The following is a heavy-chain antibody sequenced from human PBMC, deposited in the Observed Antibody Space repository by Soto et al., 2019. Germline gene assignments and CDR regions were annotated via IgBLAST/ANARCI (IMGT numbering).Heavy chain of an antibody. CDR2: IYYSGST. V-gene: IGHV4-59*01. CDR3: ARVWGGAFDI. CDR1: GGSISSYY. J-gene: IGHJ3*02. Sequence: PETLSLTCTVFGGSISSYYWSWIRQPPGKGLEWIGYIYYSGSTNYNPSLKSRVTISVDTSKNQFSLKLSSVTAADTAVYYCARVWGGAFDIWGQGTMVTVSS. D-gene: IGHD3-10*01.